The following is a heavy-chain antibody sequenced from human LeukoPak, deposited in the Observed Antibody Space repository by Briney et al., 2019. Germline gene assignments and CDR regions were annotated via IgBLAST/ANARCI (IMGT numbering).Heavy chain of an antibody. Sequence: ASVKVSCKASGYTFTDYYIHWVRQAPGQGLEWMGWIKPNSGGTNYAQKFQGRVTMTRDTSISTAYMELSRLRSDDTAVYYCAPFRGYTYTFDYWGRGTLVTVSS. J-gene: IGHJ4*02. CDR2: IKPNSGGT. CDR1: GYTFTDYY. CDR3: APFRGYTYTFDY. V-gene: IGHV1-2*02. D-gene: IGHD5-18*01.